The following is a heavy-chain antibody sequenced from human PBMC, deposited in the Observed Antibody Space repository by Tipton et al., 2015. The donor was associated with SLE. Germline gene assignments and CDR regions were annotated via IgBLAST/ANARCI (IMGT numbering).Heavy chain of an antibody. V-gene: IGHV3-21*01. CDR1: GFTFSSYS. J-gene: IGHJ4*02. CDR2: ISSSSSYI. CDR3: ASGAALEWSFQSSY. Sequence: SLRLSCAASGFTFSSYSMNWVRQAPGKGLEWVSSISSSSSYIYYADSVKGRFTISRDNAKNSLYLQMNSLRAEDTAVYYCASGAALEWSFQSSYWGQGTLVTVSS. D-gene: IGHD3-3*01.